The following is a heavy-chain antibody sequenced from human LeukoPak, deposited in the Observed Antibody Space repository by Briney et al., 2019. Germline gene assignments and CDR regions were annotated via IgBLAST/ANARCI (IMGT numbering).Heavy chain of an antibody. CDR2: INSDGSST. J-gene: IGHJ3*02. CDR3: AVVVTGSDAFDI. D-gene: IGHD2-21*02. Sequence: AGSLRLSCAASGFTFSSYWMHWVRQAPGKGLVWVSRINSDGSSTSYADSVKGRFTISRDNAKNTLYLQMNSLRAEDTAVYYGAVVVTGSDAFDIWGQGTMVTVSS. V-gene: IGHV3-74*01. CDR1: GFTFSSYW.